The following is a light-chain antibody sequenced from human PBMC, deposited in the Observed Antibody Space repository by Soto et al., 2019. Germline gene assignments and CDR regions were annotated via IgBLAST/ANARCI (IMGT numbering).Light chain of an antibody. Sequence: DIVMTQSPATLSLSPGERATLSCRASQSVSSSYLSWYQQKPGQAPRLLIYGASTRASGIPARFSGSGSGTDFTLTISSLQPEDFAVYYGQQDYHSLTFGGGTKVEIK. CDR3: QQDYHSLT. V-gene: IGKV3D-7*01. J-gene: IGKJ4*01. CDR1: QSVSSSY. CDR2: GAS.